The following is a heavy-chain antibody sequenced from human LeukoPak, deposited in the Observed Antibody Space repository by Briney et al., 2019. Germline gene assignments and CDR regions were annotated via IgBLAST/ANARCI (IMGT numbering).Heavy chain of an antibody. CDR3: ARDGDTAIRGVNFDF. V-gene: IGHV3-30-3*01. CDR2: MSYDGNNK. Sequence: GGSLRLSCAVSGFTFSTHAIHWVRQAPGKGLEWVAVMSYDGNNKYYADSVKGRFTISRDNSKNTLYLQMDSLITEDTAVYYCARDGDTAIRGVNFDFWGQGTLVTVSS. J-gene: IGHJ4*02. D-gene: IGHD3-10*01. CDR1: GFTFSTHA.